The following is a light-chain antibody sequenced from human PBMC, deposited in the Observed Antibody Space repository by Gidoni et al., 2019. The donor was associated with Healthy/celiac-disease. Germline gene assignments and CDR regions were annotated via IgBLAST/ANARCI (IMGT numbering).Light chain of an antibody. CDR2: AAS. CDR1: QSISSY. J-gene: IGKJ1*01. CDR3: QQSYSTPWT. Sequence: DIQMTQSPSSLSASVGDRVTITCRASQSISSYLNWYQQKPGKAPKLLIYAASSLQSGVPSRFSGSGSGTDFTLTISSLQHEDFATYYCQQSYSTPWTFGQVTKVEIK. V-gene: IGKV1-39*01.